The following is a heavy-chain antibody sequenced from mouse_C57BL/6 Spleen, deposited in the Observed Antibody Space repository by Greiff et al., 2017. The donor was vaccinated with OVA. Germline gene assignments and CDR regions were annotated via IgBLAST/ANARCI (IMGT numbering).Heavy chain of an antibody. CDR1: GFTFSSYA. J-gene: IGHJ2*01. CDR3: ARADYGSCSFDY. V-gene: IGHV5-4*03. Sequence: EVKLMESGGGLVKPGGSLKLSCAASGFTFSSYAMSWVRQTPEKRLEWVATISDGGSYTYYPDNVKGRFTISRDNAKNHLYLQMRHLKAEDTAFYYCARADYGSCSFDYWGQGTTLTVSS. CDR2: ISDGGSYT. D-gene: IGHD1-1*01.